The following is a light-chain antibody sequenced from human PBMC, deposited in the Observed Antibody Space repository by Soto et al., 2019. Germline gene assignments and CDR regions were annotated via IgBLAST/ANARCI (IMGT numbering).Light chain of an antibody. CDR1: SSDVGSYNL. V-gene: IGLV2-14*02. CDR2: EVR. J-gene: IGLJ3*02. Sequence: QSALTQPASVSGSPGQSITISCTGTSSDVGSYNLVSWYQQHPGKAPKLMIYEVRNRPSGISYRFTGSKSGNTASLTISGLQAEDEADYYCSSYTTSSTLVFGGGTKLTVL. CDR3: SSYTTSSTLV.